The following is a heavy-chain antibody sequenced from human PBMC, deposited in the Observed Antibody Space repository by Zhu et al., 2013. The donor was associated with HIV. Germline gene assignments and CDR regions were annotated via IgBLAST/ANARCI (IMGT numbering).Heavy chain of an antibody. D-gene: IGHD3-22*01. CDR2: ISAYNGNT. J-gene: IGHJ4*02. CDR1: GYTFTSYG. Sequence: QVQLVQSGAEVKKPGASVKVSCKASGYTFTSYGISWVRQAPGQGLEWMGWISAYNGNTNYAQKLQGRVTMTTDTSTSTAYMELRSLRSDDTAVYYCARDVPQILAYYYDSSGYLFDYWGQGTLVTVSS. CDR3: ARDVPQILAYYYDSSGYLFDY. V-gene: IGHV1-18*01.